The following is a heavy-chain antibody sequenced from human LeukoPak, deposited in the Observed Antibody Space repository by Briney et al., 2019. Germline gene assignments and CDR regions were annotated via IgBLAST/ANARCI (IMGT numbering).Heavy chain of an antibody. Sequence: GASVKVSCKASGYTFTSYYMQWVRQAPGQGLEWMGIINPSGGSTSYVQKFQGRVTMTRDTSTSTVYMELSSLRSEDTAVYYCARSRTYCGGDCYSSYYYYYMDVWGKGTTVTVSS. J-gene: IGHJ6*03. CDR2: INPSGGST. V-gene: IGHV1-46*01. CDR3: ARSRTYCGGDCYSSYYYYYMDV. D-gene: IGHD2-21*01. CDR1: GYTFTSYY.